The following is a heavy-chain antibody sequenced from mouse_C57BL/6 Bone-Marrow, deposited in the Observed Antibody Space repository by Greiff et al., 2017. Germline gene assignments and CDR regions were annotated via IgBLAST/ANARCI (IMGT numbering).Heavy chain of an antibody. CDR2: INPGSGGT. J-gene: IGHJ4*01. CDR3: ARSGYYKVSYAMDY. V-gene: IGHV1-54*01. Sequence: ESGAELVRPGTSVKVSCKASGYAFTNYLIEWVKQRPGQGLEWIGVINPGSGGTNYNEKFKGKATLTADKSSSTAYMQLSSLTSEDSAVYFCARSGYYKVSYAMDYWGQGTSVTVSS. CDR1: GYAFTNYL. D-gene: IGHD2-3*01.